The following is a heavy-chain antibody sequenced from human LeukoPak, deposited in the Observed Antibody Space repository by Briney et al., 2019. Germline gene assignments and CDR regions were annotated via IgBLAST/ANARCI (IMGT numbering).Heavy chain of an antibody. D-gene: IGHD4-11*01. Sequence: GGSLRLSCAASGFTFSSYWMSWVRQAPGKGLEWVANIKQDGSEKYYVDSVKGRFTISRDNAKNSLYLHMNSLRADDTAIYYCARDTTAEAFGIWGQGTMVTVSS. CDR3: ARDTTAEAFGI. V-gene: IGHV3-7*01. CDR2: IKQDGSEK. J-gene: IGHJ3*02. CDR1: GFTFSSYW.